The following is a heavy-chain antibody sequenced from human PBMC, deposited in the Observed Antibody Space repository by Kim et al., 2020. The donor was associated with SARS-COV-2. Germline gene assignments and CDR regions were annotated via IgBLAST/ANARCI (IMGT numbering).Heavy chain of an antibody. D-gene: IGHD5-18*01. CDR3: ARGGWRDTAMLDY. CDR1: GYTFTSYA. V-gene: IGHV1-3*01. CDR2: INAGNGNT. J-gene: IGHJ4*02. Sequence: ASVKVSCKASGYTFTSYAMHWVRQAPGQRLEWMGWINAGNGNTKYSQKFQGRVTITRDTSASTAYMELSSLRSEDTAVYYCARGGWRDTAMLDYWGQGTLVTVSS.